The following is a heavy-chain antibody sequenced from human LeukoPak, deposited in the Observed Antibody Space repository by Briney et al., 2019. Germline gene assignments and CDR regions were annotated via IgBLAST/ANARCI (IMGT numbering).Heavy chain of an antibody. D-gene: IGHD2-15*01. CDR2: INPNSGGT. CDR3: ARGGYCSSGNCFVLAAEFDY. Sequence: ASVKVSCKASGHTFTGYYMHWVRQAPGQGLEWMGWINPNSGGTDYARKFQGRVTMTRDTSISTAYMELKWLGSDDTAVYYCARGGYCSSGNCFVLAAEFDYWGQGTLVTVSS. V-gene: IGHV1-2*02. J-gene: IGHJ4*02. CDR1: GHTFTGYY.